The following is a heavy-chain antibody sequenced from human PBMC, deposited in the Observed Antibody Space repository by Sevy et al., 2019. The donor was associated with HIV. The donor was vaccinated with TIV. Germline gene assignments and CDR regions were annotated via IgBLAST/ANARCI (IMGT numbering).Heavy chain of an antibody. CDR2: IIPILGTV. D-gene: IGHD6-19*01. Sequence: ASVKISCKASGGTFSSYGISWVRQAPGQGLEWMGRIIPILGTVNYAQKFQGRVTITADESTKTAYMELSSLRSEDTAVYYCARGGGNGWYYFDYWGQDTLVTVSS. CDR1: GGTFSSYG. J-gene: IGHJ4*02. V-gene: IGHV1-69*11. CDR3: ARGGGNGWYYFDY.